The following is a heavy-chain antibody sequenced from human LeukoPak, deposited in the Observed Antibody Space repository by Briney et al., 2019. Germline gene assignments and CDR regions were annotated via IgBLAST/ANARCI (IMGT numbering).Heavy chain of an antibody. Sequence: ASVKVSCKASGYTFTGYYIHWVRQAPGQGLEWMGWINPNSGGTNYAQKFQGRVTMTRDTSISTAYMELTRLRSDDTAVYYCARGPSLRYFDWLLTRYYFDYWGQGTLVTVSS. D-gene: IGHD3-9*01. J-gene: IGHJ4*02. V-gene: IGHV1-2*02. CDR3: ARGPSLRYFDWLLTRYYFDY. CDR2: INPNSGGT. CDR1: GYTFTGYY.